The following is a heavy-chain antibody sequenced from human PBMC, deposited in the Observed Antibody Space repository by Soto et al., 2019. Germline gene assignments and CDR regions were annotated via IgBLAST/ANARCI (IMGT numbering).Heavy chain of an antibody. Sequence: ASVKVSCKDSGHSFTAYGPNWVRQAPGQGLEGMGWISDDSGDNGYTYYALKFKGRVNLTTDTSTSTVYLELRSLRPDDTPLYYCARAHCCRCTRCFRTDHPHSVLVVWGQGTPVTVSS. CDR1: GHSFTAYG. D-gene: IGHD2-2*01. CDR2: ISDDSGDNGYT. V-gene: IGHV1-18*01. CDR3: ARAHCCRCTRCFRTDHPHSVLVV. J-gene: IGHJ6*02.